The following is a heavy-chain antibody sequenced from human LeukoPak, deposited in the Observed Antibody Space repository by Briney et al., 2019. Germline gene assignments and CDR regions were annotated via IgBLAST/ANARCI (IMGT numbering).Heavy chain of an antibody. Sequence: PSETLSLTCAVYGGSFSGYYWSSIRQPPGKGLEWIGEINHSGSTNYNPSLKSRVTISVDTSKNQFSLKLSSVTAADTAVYYCASAYDSSGYPIDYWGQGTLVTVSS. D-gene: IGHD3-22*01. CDR1: GGSFSGYY. CDR2: INHSGST. V-gene: IGHV4-34*01. CDR3: ASAYDSSGYPIDY. J-gene: IGHJ4*02.